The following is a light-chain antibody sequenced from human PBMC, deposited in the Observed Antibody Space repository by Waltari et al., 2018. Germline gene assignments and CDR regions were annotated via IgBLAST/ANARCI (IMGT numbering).Light chain of an antibody. CDR3: QNHERLPAM. J-gene: IGKJ1*01. Sequence: ELVLTQSPGTLSLSPGERAPLSCRASQSIIRYLAGYQQKPGQAPRHLIYAASRRATGIPDRFSGSGSGTDFSLTISRLEPEEFAVYYCQNHERLPAMFGQGTKVEIK. CDR1: QSIIRY. CDR2: AAS. V-gene: IGKV3-20*01.